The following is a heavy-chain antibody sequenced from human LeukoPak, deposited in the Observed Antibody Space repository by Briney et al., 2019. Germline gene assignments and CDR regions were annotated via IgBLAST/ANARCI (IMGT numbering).Heavy chain of an antibody. J-gene: IGHJ4*02. CDR3: ARARWYSCDY. CDR1: GFTFSGHW. Sequence: PGGSLRLSCAVSGFTFSGHWMFWVRQAPGKGLEWVSSDGSGTGYTDSVKGRFTVSRDNARNTLYLQMNCLRAEDTAVYYCARARWYSCDYWGQGTLVTVSS. CDR2: DGSGT. D-gene: IGHD5-24*01. V-gene: IGHV3-74*01.